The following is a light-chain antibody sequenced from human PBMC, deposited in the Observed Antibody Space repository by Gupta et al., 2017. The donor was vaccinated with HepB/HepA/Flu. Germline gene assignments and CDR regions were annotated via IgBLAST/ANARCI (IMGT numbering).Light chain of an antibody. CDR3: QQYLTFPLT. J-gene: IGKJ4*01. Sequence: IQITDSPSTLSASVGVRVPITCRARQSISSWLAWYQQKPGKAPKFLIYKASNLESGVPSRFSGSGSGTEFTLTISGLQPDDFAIYYCQQYLTFPLTFGGGTKVEIK. CDR1: QSISSW. V-gene: IGKV1-5*03. CDR2: KAS.